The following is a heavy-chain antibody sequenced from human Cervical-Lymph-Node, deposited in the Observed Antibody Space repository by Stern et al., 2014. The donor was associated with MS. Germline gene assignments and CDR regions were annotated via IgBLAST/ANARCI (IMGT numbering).Heavy chain of an antibody. CDR3: ARGDYSYKWFDP. Sequence: VQLVESGAEVKKPGSSVKVSCKASGGTFRNYAISWVRQAPGQGLEWMGGITPIFRTANYAQKFQGRVTITADESTSTVNMELSSLRSEDTAVYYCARGDYSYKWFDPWGQGTLVTVSS. CDR2: ITPIFRTA. J-gene: IGHJ5*02. D-gene: IGHD4-11*01. CDR1: GGTFRNYA. V-gene: IGHV1-69*01.